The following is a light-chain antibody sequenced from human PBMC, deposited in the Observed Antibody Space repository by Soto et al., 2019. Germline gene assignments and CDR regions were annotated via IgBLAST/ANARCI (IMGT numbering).Light chain of an antibody. CDR3: QQRSNWPLRST. Sequence: EIVLTQSPATLSLSPGERATLSSRASQSVSSYLAWYQQKPGQAPRLLIYDASNRATGIPARFSGSGSGTDFTHTIISLEPEDFSVYYCQQRSNWPLRSTCGGGTKVEIK. J-gene: IGKJ4*01. V-gene: IGKV3-11*01. CDR1: QSVSSY. CDR2: DAS.